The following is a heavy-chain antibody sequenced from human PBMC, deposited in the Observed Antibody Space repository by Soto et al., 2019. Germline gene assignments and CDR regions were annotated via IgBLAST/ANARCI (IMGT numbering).Heavy chain of an antibody. CDR2: ISSDGST. J-gene: IGHJ4*02. CDR1: ECTRISFD. Sequence: QRHPFSASECTRISFDIHWVRQAPGKELEYVSSISSDGSTYYAVSVKGRFTISRDNSRNTLYLRMSSLRAEDTAVYYCVKPPGYYYDCTTYYSVRGQGTPVTVSS. CDR3: VKPPGYYYDCTTYYSV. D-gene: IGHD3-22*01. V-gene: IGHV3-64D*06.